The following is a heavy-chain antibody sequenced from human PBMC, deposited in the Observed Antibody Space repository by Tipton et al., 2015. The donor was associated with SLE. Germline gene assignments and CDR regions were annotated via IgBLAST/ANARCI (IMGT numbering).Heavy chain of an antibody. J-gene: IGHJ4*02. V-gene: IGHV3-9*01. D-gene: IGHD1-1*01. CDR3: ARDVRGGYFHEGIFDS. Sequence: SLRLSCAASGFSIDEHDMHWVRQVPGKGLEWVSSISWNSDSIDYADSVKGRFTISRDTSKNTLYLQMNSLTADDTAVYYCARDVRGGYFHEGIFDSWGQGTLVTVSS. CDR2: ISWNSDSI. CDR1: GFSIDEHD.